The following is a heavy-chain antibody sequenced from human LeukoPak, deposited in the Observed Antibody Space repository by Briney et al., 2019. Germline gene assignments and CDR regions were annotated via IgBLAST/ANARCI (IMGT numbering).Heavy chain of an antibody. Sequence: SETLSLTCTVSGGSISNYYWSWIRQPAGKGLEWIGRIYTSESTAYNPSLKSRVTMSVDTSKNQFSLKLTSVTAADTAVYYCARGPINYYDKFDIWGQGTMVTVSS. CDR2: IYTSEST. V-gene: IGHV4-4*07. CDR1: GGSISNYY. D-gene: IGHD3-22*01. J-gene: IGHJ3*02. CDR3: ARGPINYYDKFDI.